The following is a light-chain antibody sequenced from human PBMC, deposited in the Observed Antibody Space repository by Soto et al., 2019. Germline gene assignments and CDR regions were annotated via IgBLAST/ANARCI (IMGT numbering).Light chain of an antibody. CDR3: HQYGSSYT. Sequence: ENVLTQSPGTLSLSPGERATLSCRASHSIINSDLAWYQQKPGQAPRLLMYGASTRATGIPDRFSGSGSGTDFTLTISRLEPEDFAVYYWHQYGSSYTFGQGTKLEIK. V-gene: IGKV3-20*01. CDR1: HSIINSD. J-gene: IGKJ2*01. CDR2: GAS.